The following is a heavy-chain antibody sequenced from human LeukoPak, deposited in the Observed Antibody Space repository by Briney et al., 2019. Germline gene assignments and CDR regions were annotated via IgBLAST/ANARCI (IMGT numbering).Heavy chain of an antibody. CDR3: ARGVAAAGPELDY. CDR1: GFTFSSYA. V-gene: IGHV3-30*04. CDR2: ISYDGSNK. D-gene: IGHD6-13*01. Sequence: TGGSLRLSCAASGFTFSSYAMHWVRQAPGKGLEWVAVISYDGSNKYYADSVKGRFTISRDNSKNTLYLQMNSLRAEDTAVYYCARGVAAAGPELDYWGQGTLVTVSS. J-gene: IGHJ4*02.